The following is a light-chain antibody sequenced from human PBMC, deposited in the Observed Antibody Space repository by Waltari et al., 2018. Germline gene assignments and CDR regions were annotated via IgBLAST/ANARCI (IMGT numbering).Light chain of an antibody. J-gene: IGLJ3*02. CDR1: RPNTGNTY. V-gene: IGLV1-47*01. CDR3: AAWDDSLSGRV. CDR2: RNN. Sequence: QSVLTQPPSASGTPGQRVTISCSESRPNTGNTYVYWYQPLPGTAPNLLIYRNNQRPSGVPGRFSGSKSGTSASLAISGLRSEDEADYYCAAWDDSLSGRVFGGGTKVTVL.